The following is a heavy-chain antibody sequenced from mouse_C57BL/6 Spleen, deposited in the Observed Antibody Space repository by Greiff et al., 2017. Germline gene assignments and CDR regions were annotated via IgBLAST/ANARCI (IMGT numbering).Heavy chain of an antibody. Sequence: EVKVVESGGGLVQPGGSMKLSCAASGFTFSDAWMDWVRQSPEKGLEWVAEIRNKANNHATYYAESVKGRFTISRDDSKSSVYLQMNSLRAEDTGIYYCTRALSYYFDYWGQGTTLTVSS. V-gene: IGHV6-6*01. D-gene: IGHD6-1*01. J-gene: IGHJ2*01. CDR3: TRALSYYFDY. CDR2: IRNKANNHAT. CDR1: GFTFSDAW.